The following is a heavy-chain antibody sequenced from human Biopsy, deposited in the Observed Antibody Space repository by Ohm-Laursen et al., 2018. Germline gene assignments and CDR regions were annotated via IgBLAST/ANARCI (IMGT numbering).Heavy chain of an antibody. Sequence: SLRLSCAAFGFTFSDYQMSWIRQTPGKGLEWVSHISSGGSTIFHADSVKGRFTISRDDAKGSLYLRMTNLRAEDTAVYYCGRPYGIMAAPVHLWGQGTLVTVSS. J-gene: IGHJ4*01. CDR1: GFTFSDYQ. V-gene: IGHV3-11*01. CDR3: GRPYGIMAAPVHL. CDR2: ISSGGSTI. D-gene: IGHD3-16*01.